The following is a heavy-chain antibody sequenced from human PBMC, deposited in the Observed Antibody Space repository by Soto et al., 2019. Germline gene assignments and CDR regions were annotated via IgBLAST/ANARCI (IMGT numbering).Heavy chain of an antibody. CDR3: ARSGDNYNVLDY. CDR1: GFTFSDYY. D-gene: IGHD3-10*02. J-gene: IGHJ4*02. Sequence: GSLRLSCEGSGFTFSDYYMSWIRQAPGRGLEWISYSSNSGTFTRYSDSVKGRFSISRDNTKNFLYLQMNSLRAEDTAVYYCARSGDNYNVLDYWGQGTPVTVPS. CDR2: SSNSGTFT. V-gene: IGHV3-11*06.